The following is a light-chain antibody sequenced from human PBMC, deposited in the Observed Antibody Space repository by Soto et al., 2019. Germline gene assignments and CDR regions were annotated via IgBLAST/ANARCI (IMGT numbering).Light chain of an antibody. V-gene: IGLV1-40*01. CDR1: TSNIGAGFD. CDR2: ANI. J-gene: IGLJ1*01. Sequence: QSVLTQPPSVSGAPGQRVTISCTGSTSNIGAGFDVHWYQQFPGTAPKLLIYANINRPSGVSDRFSGSKSDTSASLAITGLQAEDEADYYCQSYDSSLNAYVFGVGTKVTVL. CDR3: QSYDSSLNAYV.